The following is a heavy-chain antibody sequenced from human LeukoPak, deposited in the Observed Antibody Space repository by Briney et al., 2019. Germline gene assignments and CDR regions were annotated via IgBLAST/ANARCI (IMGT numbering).Heavy chain of an antibody. D-gene: IGHD4-17*01. V-gene: IGHV3-21*01. CDR3: ASSLRSLTHGDY. Sequence: GGSLRLSCAASGFTLSTYSMNWVRQAPGKGLEWVSSISSSSSYIYYADSVKGRFTISRDNAKNSLYLQMNSLRAEDTAVYYCASSLRSLTHGDYWGQGTLVTVSS. CDR1: GFTLSTYS. CDR2: ISSSSSYI. J-gene: IGHJ4*02.